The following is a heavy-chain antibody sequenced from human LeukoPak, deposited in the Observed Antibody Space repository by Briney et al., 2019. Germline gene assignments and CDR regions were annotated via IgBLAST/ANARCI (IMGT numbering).Heavy chain of an antibody. D-gene: IGHD2/OR15-2a*01. CDR3: TRENRPFCPFAF. CDR1: GGSIDITNY. V-gene: IGHV4-4*02. Sequence: PSGTLSLTCGVSGGSIDITNYWSWVRQAPGKGLEWIGEISHDGTISYNPSLRSRVAMSLDRANNQFSLSLTSVTAADTAVYYCTRENRPFCPFAFWGQGVLVTVSS. CDR2: ISHDGTI. J-gene: IGHJ4*02.